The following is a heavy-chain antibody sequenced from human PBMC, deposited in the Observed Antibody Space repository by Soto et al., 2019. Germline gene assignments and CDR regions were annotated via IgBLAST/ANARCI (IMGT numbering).Heavy chain of an antibody. V-gene: IGHV1-8*01. CDR2: MNPNSGES. Sequence: VQLVQSGAEVQIPGASVRVSSKASGYSFTSYEINWVRQATGQGPEWIGWMNPNSGESGYSQKFQGRVTMTRNTSISTAYMQLSSLKSDDSAVYYCATLLGVAFDVWGQGTTVTVSS. D-gene: IGHD2-8*01. CDR1: GYSFTSYE. J-gene: IGHJ3*01. CDR3: ATLLGVAFDV.